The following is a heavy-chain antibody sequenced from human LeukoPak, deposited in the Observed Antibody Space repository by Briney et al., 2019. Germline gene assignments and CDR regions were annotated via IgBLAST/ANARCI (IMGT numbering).Heavy chain of an antibody. CDR2: INPSGGST. D-gene: IGHD3-10*01. CDR3: ARVLVRGVNPSGYFDY. CDR1: GYTFTSYY. J-gene: IGHJ4*02. Sequence: ASVKVSCKASGYTFTSYYMHWVRQAPGQGLEGMGIINPSGGSTSYAQKFQGRVTMTRDMSTSTVYMELSSLRSEDTAVYYCARVLVRGVNPSGYFDYWGQGTLVTVSS. V-gene: IGHV1-46*01.